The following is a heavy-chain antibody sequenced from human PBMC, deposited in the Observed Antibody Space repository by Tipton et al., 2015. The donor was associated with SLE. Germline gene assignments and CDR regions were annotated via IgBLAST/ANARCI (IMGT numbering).Heavy chain of an antibody. J-gene: IGHJ6*03. D-gene: IGHD1-26*01. Sequence: TLSLTCAVYGGSFSGHYWGWIRQSPGKGLEYIGSIYHSGNTYYNPSLKSRVTISVDTSNNQFSLKLSSVTAADTAIYYCARVGYSGTSPYYYYYMDVWGKGTTVTVSS. CDR1: GGSFSGHY. V-gene: IGHV4-34*01. CDR3: ARVGYSGTSPYYYYYMDV. CDR2: IYHSGNT.